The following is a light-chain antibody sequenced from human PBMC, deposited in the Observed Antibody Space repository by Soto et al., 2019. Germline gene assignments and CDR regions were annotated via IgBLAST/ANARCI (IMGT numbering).Light chain of an antibody. V-gene: IGLV1-40*01. CDR1: SSNIGAGYD. CDR3: SSFTSKSTLI. CDR2: GNS. J-gene: IGLJ2*01. Sequence: QAVVTQPPSVSGAPGQRVTISCTGSSSNIGAGYDVHWYQQLPGTAPKLLIYGNSNRPSGVPDRFSGSKSGTSASLAITGLQAEDEADYYCSSFTSKSTLIFGGGTKLTVL.